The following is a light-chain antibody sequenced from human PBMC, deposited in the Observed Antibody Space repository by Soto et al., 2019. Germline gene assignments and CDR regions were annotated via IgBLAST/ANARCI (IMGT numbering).Light chain of an antibody. CDR1: QSLLHSNGYKY. CDR3: MQTLQTPIT. CDR2: LGS. J-gene: IGKJ5*01. V-gene: IGKV2-28*01. Sequence: DIVMTQSPLSLPVTPGEPASISCRSSQSLLHSNGYKYLDWYLQKPGQSPQLLIYLGSNRASGVPDRFSGSGSGTDSTLKISRVEAEDVGVYYCMQTLQTPITFGQGTRLDLK.